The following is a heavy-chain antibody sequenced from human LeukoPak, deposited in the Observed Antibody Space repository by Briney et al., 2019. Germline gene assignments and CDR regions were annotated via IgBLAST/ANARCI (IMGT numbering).Heavy chain of an antibody. J-gene: IGHJ4*02. CDR1: GFTFNSCG. CDR2: ISYEGTNK. V-gene: IGHV3-30*03. CDR3: ARDPAVTYYFDY. D-gene: IGHD2-2*01. Sequence: PGWSLRLSCAASGFTFNSCGMHWVRQAPGKGLEWVAVISYEGTNKYCADSRFTISRDNAKNSLYLQMNSLRDEDTAVYYCARDPAVTYYFDYWGQGTLVTVSS.